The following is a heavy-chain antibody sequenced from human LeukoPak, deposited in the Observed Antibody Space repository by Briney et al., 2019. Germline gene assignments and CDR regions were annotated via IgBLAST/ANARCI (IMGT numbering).Heavy chain of an antibody. Sequence: GSLRLSCAASGFTFSSYAMSWVRQAPGQGLEWVSAISGSGGTTYYADSVKGRFTISRDNSKNTLYLQMNSLRAEDTAVYYCAKGGGGYGSGWGPLKYWGQGTLVTVSS. CDR3: AKGGGGYGSGWGPLKY. CDR2: ISGSGGTT. CDR1: GFTFSSYA. J-gene: IGHJ4*02. V-gene: IGHV3-23*01. D-gene: IGHD6-19*01.